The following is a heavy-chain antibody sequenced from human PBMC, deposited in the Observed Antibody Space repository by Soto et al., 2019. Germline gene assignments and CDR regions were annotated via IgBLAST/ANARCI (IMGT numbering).Heavy chain of an antibody. Sequence: GGSLRLSCAASGFTFSSYGMHWVRQAPGKGLEWVAVISYDGSNKYYADSVKGRFTISRDNSKNTLYLQMNSLRAEDTAVYYCAKDDEMTTVTTGYFDYWGQGTLVTVSS. CDR3: AKDDEMTTVTTGYFDY. J-gene: IGHJ4*02. V-gene: IGHV3-30*18. CDR2: ISYDGSNK. D-gene: IGHD4-4*01. CDR1: GFTFSSYG.